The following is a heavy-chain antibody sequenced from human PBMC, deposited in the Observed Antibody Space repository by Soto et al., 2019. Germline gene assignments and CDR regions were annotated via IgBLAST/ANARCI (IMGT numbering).Heavy chain of an antibody. Sequence: QVQLVESGGGVVQPGRSLRLSCAASGFTFSSYGMHWVRQAPGKGLEWVAVIWYDGSNKYYADSVKGRFTISRGNSKNTLYLQMNSLRAEDTAVYYCARGDNYYFDYWGQGTLVTVSS. CDR3: ARGDNYYFDY. D-gene: IGHD1-20*01. CDR1: GFTFSSYG. V-gene: IGHV3-33*01. J-gene: IGHJ4*02. CDR2: IWYDGSNK.